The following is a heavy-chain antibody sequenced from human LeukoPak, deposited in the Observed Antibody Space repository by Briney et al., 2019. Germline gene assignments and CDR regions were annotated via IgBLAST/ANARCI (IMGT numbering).Heavy chain of an antibody. CDR3: ASALGYCSSTSCDY. V-gene: IGHV3-72*01. J-gene: IGHJ4*02. CDR2: TRNKANSYTT. CDR1: GFTFSDRY. D-gene: IGHD2-2*01. Sequence: GGSLRLSCAASGFTFSDRYMDWVRQAPGKGLEWVGRTRNKANSYTTEYAASVKGRFTISRDDSKNSLYLQMNSLKTEDTAVYYCASALGYCSSTSCDYWGQGTLVTVSS.